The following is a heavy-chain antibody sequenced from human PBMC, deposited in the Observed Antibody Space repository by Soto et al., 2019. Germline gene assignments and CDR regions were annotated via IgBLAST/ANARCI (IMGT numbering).Heavy chain of an antibody. V-gene: IGHV3-66*01. CDR1: GFTVSSNY. CDR2: IYSGGST. D-gene: IGHD2-21*01. Sequence: GGSLRLSCAASGFTVSSNYMSWVRQAPGKGLEWVSVIYSGGSTYYADSVKGRFTISRDNSKNTLYLQMNSLRAEDTAVYYCASLCGGDCPGGDYWGQGTLGTVSS. J-gene: IGHJ4*02. CDR3: ASLCGGDCPGGDY.